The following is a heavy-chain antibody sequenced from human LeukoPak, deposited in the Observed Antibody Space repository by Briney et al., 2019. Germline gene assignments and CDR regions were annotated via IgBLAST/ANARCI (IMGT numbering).Heavy chain of an antibody. D-gene: IGHD3-22*01. V-gene: IGHV4-4*02. CDR1: GGSISSYEW. CDR3: ARVISSAWRQNDL. Sequence: SETLSLTCAVSGGSISSYEWWSWVRQPPGKGLEWIGEIHLRGITNYNPSLKSRVTMSIDKSKNQFSLTLSSVTAADTAVYYCARVISSAWRQNDLWGQGALVTVSS. J-gene: IGHJ5*02. CDR2: IHLRGIT.